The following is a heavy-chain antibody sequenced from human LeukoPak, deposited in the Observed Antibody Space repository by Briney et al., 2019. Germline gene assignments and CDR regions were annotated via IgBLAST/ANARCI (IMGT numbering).Heavy chain of an antibody. CDR1: GFTFTNYA. D-gene: IGHD3-22*01. V-gene: IGHV3-23*01. Sequence: GGSLRLSCVASGFTFTNYAMGWVRQAPGKGLEWVSAISTSASSTWNADTVKGRFTISRDNSKNMLYPQMNSLRAEDTAVNFCAKIAGSSGYYPDYWGQGTLVTVSS. J-gene: IGHJ4*02. CDR3: AKIAGSSGYYPDY. CDR2: ISTSASST.